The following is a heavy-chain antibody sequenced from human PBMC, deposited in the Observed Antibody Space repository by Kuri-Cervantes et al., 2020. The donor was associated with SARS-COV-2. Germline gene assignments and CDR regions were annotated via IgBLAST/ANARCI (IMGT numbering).Heavy chain of an antibody. J-gene: IGHJ4*02. CDR2: INHSGST. Sequence: SETLSLTCAVYGGSFSGYYWSWIRQPPGKGLEWIGEINHSGSTNYNPPLKSRVTISVDTSKNQFSLKLSSVTAADTAVYYCARGGGGYILRAKYFDYWGQGTLVTVSS. CDR1: GGSFSGYY. CDR3: ARGGGGYILRAKYFDY. D-gene: IGHD5-12*01. V-gene: IGHV4-34*01.